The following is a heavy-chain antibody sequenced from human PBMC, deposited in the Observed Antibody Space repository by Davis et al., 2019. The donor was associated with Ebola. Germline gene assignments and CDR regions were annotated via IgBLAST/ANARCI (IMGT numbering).Heavy chain of an antibody. CDR2: ISAYNGNT. V-gene: IGHV1-18*01. J-gene: IGHJ4*02. D-gene: IGHD3-10*01. Sequence: SVTVSCKASGYTFTSSGISWVRQAPGQGLEWMGWISAYNGNTNYAQKLQGRVTMTTDTSTSTAYMELSSLRSEDTAVYYCARDGTYGSGSYYKWYFDYWGQGTLVTVSS. CDR3: ARDGTYGSGSYYKWYFDY. CDR1: GYTFTSSG.